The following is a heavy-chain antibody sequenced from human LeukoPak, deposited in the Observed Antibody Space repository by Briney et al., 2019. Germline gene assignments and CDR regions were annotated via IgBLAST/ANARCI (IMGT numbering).Heavy chain of an antibody. CDR2: INPSGGST. J-gene: IGHJ4*02. CDR3: ARSGQISRDGYKGSDY. Sequence: GASVKVSCKASGYTFTSYYMHWVRQAPGQGLEWMGIINPSGGSTSYAQKFQGRVTMTRDMSTSTVYMELSSLRSEDTAVYYCARSGQISRDGYKGSDYWGQGTLVTVSS. V-gene: IGHV1-46*01. D-gene: IGHD5-24*01. CDR1: GYTFTSYY.